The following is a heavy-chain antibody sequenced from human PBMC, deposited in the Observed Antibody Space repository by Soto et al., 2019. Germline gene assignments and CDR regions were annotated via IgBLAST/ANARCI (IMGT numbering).Heavy chain of an antibody. CDR3: ARQYGSGSYSNY. CDR2: IYYSGST. V-gene: IGHV4-39*01. D-gene: IGHD3-10*01. CDR1: GGSISSSSYY. J-gene: IGHJ4*02. Sequence: PSETLSLTCTVSGGSISSSSYYWGWIRQPPGKGLEWIGSIYYSGSTYYNPSLKSRVTISVDTSKNQFSLKLSSVTAADTAVYYCARQYGSGSYSNYWGQGTLVTVSS.